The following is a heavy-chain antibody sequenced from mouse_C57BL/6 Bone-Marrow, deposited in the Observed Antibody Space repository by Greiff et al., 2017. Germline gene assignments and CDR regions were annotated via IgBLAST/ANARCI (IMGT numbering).Heavy chain of an antibody. CDR3: ARSSTVVATGDY. Sequence: EVMLVESGGGLVKPGGSLKLSCAASGFTFSDYGMHWVRQAPEKGLEWVAYISSGNSTIYYADTVKGRFTISRDNAKKTLFLQMTSLRSEDTAMYYCARSSTVVATGDYWGQGTSVTVSS. CDR2: ISSGNSTI. J-gene: IGHJ4*01. V-gene: IGHV5-17*01. D-gene: IGHD1-1*01. CDR1: GFTFSDYG.